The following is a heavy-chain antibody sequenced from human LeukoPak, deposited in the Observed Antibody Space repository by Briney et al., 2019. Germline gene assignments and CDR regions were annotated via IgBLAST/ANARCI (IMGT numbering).Heavy chain of an antibody. V-gene: IGHV1-2*02. D-gene: IGHD3-22*01. CDR1: GYTFTGYY. CDR3: ARAPSGRYDSSGYYYLY. J-gene: IGHJ4*02. CDR2: INPNSGGT. Sequence: ASVKVSCKASGYTFTGYYMHWVRQAPGQGLEWMGWINPNSGGTNYAQKFQGRVTTTRDTSISTAYMELSRLRSDDTAVYYCARAPSGRYDSSGYYYLYWGQGTLVTVSS.